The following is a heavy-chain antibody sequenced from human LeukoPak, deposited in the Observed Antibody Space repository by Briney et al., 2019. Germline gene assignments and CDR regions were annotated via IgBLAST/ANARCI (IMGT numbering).Heavy chain of an antibody. CDR2: INHSGST. V-gene: IGHV4-34*01. CDR1: GGSFSGDY. J-gene: IGHJ4*02. CDR3: AREFRSGSKYFDY. Sequence: SETLSLTCAVYGGSFSGDYWSWIRQPPGKGLEWIGEINHSGSTNYNPSLKSRVTISVDTSKNQFSLKLSSVTAADTAVYYCAREFRSGSKYFDYWGQGTLVTVSS. D-gene: IGHD3-10*01.